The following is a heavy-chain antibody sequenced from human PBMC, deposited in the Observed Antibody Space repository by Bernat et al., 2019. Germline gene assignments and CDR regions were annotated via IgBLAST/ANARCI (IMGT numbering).Heavy chain of an antibody. CDR2: IRSKANSYAT. CDR1: GFTFSGSA. J-gene: IGHJ6*02. D-gene: IGHD3-22*01. CDR3: TYDRSGLPYYYYYGMDV. V-gene: IGHV3-73*02. Sequence: EVQLLESGGGLVQPGGSLKLSCAASGFTFSGSAMHWVRQASGKGLEWVGRIRSKANSYATAYAASVKGRFTISRDDSKNTAYLQMNSLKTEDTAVYYCTYDRSGLPYYYYYGMDVWGQGTTVTVSS.